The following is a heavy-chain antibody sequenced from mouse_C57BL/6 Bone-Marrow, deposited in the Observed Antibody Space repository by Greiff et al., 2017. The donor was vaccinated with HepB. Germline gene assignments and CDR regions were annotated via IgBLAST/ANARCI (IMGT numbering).Heavy chain of an antibody. CDR3: ARIAPYDGYYTMDY. D-gene: IGHD2-3*01. CDR1: GFSLSTFGMG. V-gene: IGHV8-8*01. Sequence: QVTLKVSGPGILQPSQTLSLTCSFSGFSLSTFGMGVGWIRQPSGKGLEWLAHIWWDADKYYNPALKSRLTISKDTSKNQVYLKIANVDTADTATYYCARIAPYDGYYTMDYWGQGTSVTVSS. CDR2: IWWDADK. J-gene: IGHJ4*01.